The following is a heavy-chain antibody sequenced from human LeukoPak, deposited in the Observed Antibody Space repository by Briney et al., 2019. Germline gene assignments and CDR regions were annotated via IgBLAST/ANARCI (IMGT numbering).Heavy chain of an antibody. V-gene: IGHV4-34*01. CDR3: TRCRYTYGCFDS. CDR2: INHSGST. CDR1: GFTFSTYW. J-gene: IGHJ4*02. Sequence: GSLRLSCAASGFTFSTYWMTWIRQSPGKGLEWIGEINHSGSTSYNPSLKSRVTISVDASKSQFSLKLNSVTAADKAVYYCTRCRYTYGCFDSWGQGTVVTVSS. D-gene: IGHD5-18*01.